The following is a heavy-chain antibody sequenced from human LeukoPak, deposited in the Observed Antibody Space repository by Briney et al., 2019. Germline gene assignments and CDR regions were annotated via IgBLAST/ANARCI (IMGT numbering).Heavy chain of an antibody. V-gene: IGHV3-23*01. CDR3: AKDKFSVAVVADRLKWFDP. Sequence: GGSLRLSCAASGFTVSSHGMSWVRQAPGMGLEWVSAISGSGGTTYYAASVRGRFTISRDNSKNTVYLQMNSLRADDTAVYYCAKDKFSVAVVADRLKWFDPWGQGTLVTVSS. CDR2: ISGSGGTT. J-gene: IGHJ5*02. D-gene: IGHD2-15*01. CDR1: GFTVSSHG.